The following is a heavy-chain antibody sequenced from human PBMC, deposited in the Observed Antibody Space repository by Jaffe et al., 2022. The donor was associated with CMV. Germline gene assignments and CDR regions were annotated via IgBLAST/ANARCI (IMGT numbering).Heavy chain of an antibody. J-gene: IGHJ6*02. CDR2: IYTSGST. CDR3: ASTVTTFRENYYYYGMDV. V-gene: IGHV4-4*07. CDR1: GGSISSYY. D-gene: IGHD4-17*01. Sequence: QVQLQESGPGLVKPSETLSLTCTVSGGSISSYYWSWIRQPAGKGLEWIGRIYTSGSTNYNPSLKSRVTMSVDTSKNQFSLKLSSVTAADTAVYYCASTVTTFRENYYYYGMDVWGQGTTVTVSS.